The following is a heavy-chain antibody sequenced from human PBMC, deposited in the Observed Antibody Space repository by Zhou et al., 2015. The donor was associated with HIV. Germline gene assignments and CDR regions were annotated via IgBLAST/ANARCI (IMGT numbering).Heavy chain of an antibody. Sequence: QVQLVQSGAEMKKPGSSLKVSCKASGGTFSNYAINWVRQAPGQGLEWMGGIIPMFDTANHAQKFQGRLTIAADESTSTAYMELRSLTFEDTAVYYCATAATKDIVVVEYFFDYWGQGTLVTVSP. CDR1: GGTFSNYA. CDR3: ATAATKDIVVVEYFFDY. CDR2: IIPMFDTA. D-gene: IGHD2-15*01. J-gene: IGHJ4*02. V-gene: IGHV1-69*01.